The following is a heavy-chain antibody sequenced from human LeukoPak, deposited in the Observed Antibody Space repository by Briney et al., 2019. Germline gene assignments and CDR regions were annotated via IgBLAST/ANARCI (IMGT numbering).Heavy chain of an antibody. J-gene: IGHJ3*02. CDR1: GYTFTGYY. V-gene: IGHV1-2*06. CDR3: ARPMTTVIEKDAFDI. CDR2: INPNSGGT. D-gene: IGHD4-17*01. Sequence: ASVKVSCKASGYTFTGYYMHWVRQAPGQGLEWMGRINPNSGGTNYAQKFQGRVTMTRDTSISTAYMELSRLRSDDTAVYYCARPMTTVIEKDAFDIWGQGTMVTVSS.